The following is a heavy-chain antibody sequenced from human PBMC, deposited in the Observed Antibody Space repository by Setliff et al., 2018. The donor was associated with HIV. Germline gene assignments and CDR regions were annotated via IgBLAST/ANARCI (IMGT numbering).Heavy chain of an antibody. CDR3: ARDQSDYNVLTGFGDFDY. D-gene: IGHD3-9*01. V-gene: IGHV4-38-2*02. Sequence: SETLSLTCGVSGIPIDRVYSWAWIRQPPGKGLEWIGTISHSGSTHYNSPLQGRISISIDTSKNQFSLTLTSVTAADTAMYYCARDQSDYNVLTGFGDFDYWATEPWSPSPQ. CDR1: GIPIDRVYS. J-gene: IGHJ4*01. CDR2: ISHSGST.